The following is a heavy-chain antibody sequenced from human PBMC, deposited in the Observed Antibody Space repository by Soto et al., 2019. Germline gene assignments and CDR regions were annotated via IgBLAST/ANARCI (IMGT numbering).Heavy chain of an antibody. Sequence: QLQLQESGPGLVKPSETLSLTCTVSGGSISSSSYYWGWIRQPPGKGLEWIGSIYYSGSTYYNPSLKSRVTISVDTPKNQFSLKLSSVTAADTAVYYCARHFTNSSSGNWKTQYFQHWGQGTLVTVSS. CDR1: GGSISSSSYY. CDR2: IYYSGST. V-gene: IGHV4-39*01. CDR3: ARHFTNSSSGNWKTQYFQH. J-gene: IGHJ1*01. D-gene: IGHD6-13*01.